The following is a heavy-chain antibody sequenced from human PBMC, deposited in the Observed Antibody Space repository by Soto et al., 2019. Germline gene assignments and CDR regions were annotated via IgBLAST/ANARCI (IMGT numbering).Heavy chain of an antibody. CDR1: GYTFISYG. V-gene: IGHV1-18*01. CDR3: TRAPRGIIVAPDY. J-gene: IGHJ4*02. D-gene: IGHD6-19*01. CDR2: ISAYNGNT. Sequence: ASVKVSCKASGYTFISYGISWVRQAPGQGLEWLGWISAYNGNTNYAQKLQGRVTMTTDTSTSTAYMELRDLRSDDTAAYYCTRAPRGIIVAPDYWGQGTLVTVSS.